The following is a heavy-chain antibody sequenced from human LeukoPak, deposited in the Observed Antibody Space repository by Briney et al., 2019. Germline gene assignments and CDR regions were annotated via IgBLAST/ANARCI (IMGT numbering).Heavy chain of an antibody. J-gene: IGHJ4*02. CDR1: VYISSNFG. V-gene: IGHV1-18*01. CDR3: ARDNDSRDPPHFVY. Sequence: ASVKVSCKPSVYISSNFGINWVRPAPGQRLERRGGISGYNGYTKYAQKLQGRVTMTTDTSTSTAHMELSSLRSEDTAVYYCARDNDSRDPPHFVYWGQGTLVTVSS. D-gene: IGHD3-16*01. CDR2: ISGYNGYT.